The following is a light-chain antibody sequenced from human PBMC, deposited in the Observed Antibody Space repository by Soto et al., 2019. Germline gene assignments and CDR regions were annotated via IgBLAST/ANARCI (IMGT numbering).Light chain of an antibody. CDR2: DAS. V-gene: IGKV3-11*01. CDR3: QQRSNWPLT. CDR1: QSVSSY. J-gene: IGKJ4*01. Sequence: EIVLTQSPATLSLSPGERATLSCRASQSVSSYLAWYQQKPGQAPRLLIHDASNRATGIPARFSGSGSGTDFTLTISSLEPEDFAVSYCQQRSNWPLTFGGGTKVEIK.